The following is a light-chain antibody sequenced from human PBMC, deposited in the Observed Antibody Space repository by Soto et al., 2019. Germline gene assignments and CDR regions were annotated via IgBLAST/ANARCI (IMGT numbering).Light chain of an antibody. V-gene: IGKV1-5*03. Sequence: DIQMTQSPSSLSASVGDRVTITCRASQSISSWLAWYQQKPGKAPKLLIYTASTLESGVPSSFSGSGSGTEFSLTISSLQPEDFATYYCQQYNSYPLTFGPGTKVDIK. CDR3: QQYNSYPLT. CDR1: QSISSW. J-gene: IGKJ3*01. CDR2: TAS.